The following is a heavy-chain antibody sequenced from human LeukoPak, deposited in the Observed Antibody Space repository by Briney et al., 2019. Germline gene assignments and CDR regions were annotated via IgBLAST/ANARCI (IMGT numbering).Heavy chain of an antibody. V-gene: IGHV3-21*01. D-gene: IGHD6-19*01. J-gene: IGHJ4*02. CDR3: ARDGRRPRIAVSGSDY. CDR1: GFTFSSYS. Sequence: GGSLRLSCAASGFTFSSYSMNWVRQAPGKGLEWVSSISSSSSYIYYADSVKGRFTISRDNAKNSLYLQMNSLRAEDTAVYYCARDGRRPRIAVSGSDYWGQGTLVTVSS. CDR2: ISSSSSYI.